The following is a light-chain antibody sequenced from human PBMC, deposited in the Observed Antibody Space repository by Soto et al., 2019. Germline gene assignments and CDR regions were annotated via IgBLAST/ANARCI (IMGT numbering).Light chain of an antibody. CDR1: QSVTNSY. CDR2: GAS. CDR3: QQYNNWPPIT. V-gene: IGKV3-15*01. Sequence: EIVMTQSPVTLSVSPGERATLSCRASQSVTNSYLAWYQQKPGQAPRLLIFGASTRAAGIPARFSGSGSGTEFTLTISSLQSEDSAVYYCQQYNNWPPITFGQGTRLAIK. J-gene: IGKJ5*01.